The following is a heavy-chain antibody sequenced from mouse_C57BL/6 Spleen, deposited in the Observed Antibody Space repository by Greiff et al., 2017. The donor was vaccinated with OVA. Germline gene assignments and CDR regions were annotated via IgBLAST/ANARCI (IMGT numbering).Heavy chain of an antibody. V-gene: IGHV1-55*01. Sequence: VQLQQPGAELVKPGASVKMSCKASGYTFTSYWITWVKQRPGQGLEWIGDIYPGSGSTNYNEKFKSKATLTVDTSSSTAYMQLSSLTSEDSAVYDCARLRGNYVGWYCDVWGTGTTVTVSS. CDR2: IYPGSGST. CDR1: GYTFTSYW. CDR3: ARLRGNYVGWYCDV. D-gene: IGHD2-1*01. J-gene: IGHJ1*03.